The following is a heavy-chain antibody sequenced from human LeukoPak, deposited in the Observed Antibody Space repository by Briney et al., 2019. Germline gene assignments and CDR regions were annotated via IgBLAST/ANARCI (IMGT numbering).Heavy chain of an antibody. Sequence: GGSLRLSCAASGFTFSSYAMSWVRQAPGKGLEWVSGISGGGGGTYYADSVRGRFTISRDNFKNTLYLQMNSLRAEDTAIYYCAKCGSGSYSQTDYWGQGTLVTVSS. CDR2: ISGGGGGT. CDR3: AKCGSGSYSQTDY. CDR1: GFTFSSYA. V-gene: IGHV3-23*01. J-gene: IGHJ4*02. D-gene: IGHD3-10*01.